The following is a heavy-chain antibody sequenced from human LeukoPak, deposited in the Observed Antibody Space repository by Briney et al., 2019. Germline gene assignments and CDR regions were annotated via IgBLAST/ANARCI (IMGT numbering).Heavy chain of an antibody. J-gene: IGHJ4*02. CDR2: INQDGSEK. CDR1: GFTFSSYW. CDR3: ARDEMYYYDSSGYYSFDY. D-gene: IGHD3-22*01. V-gene: IGHV3-7*01. Sequence: RGSLRPSCAASGFTFSSYWMSWVRQAPGKGLEWVANINQDGSEKYYVGSVKGRFTVSRDNAKNSLYLQMNSLRAEDTAVYYCARDEMYYYDSSGYYSFDYWGQGTLVTVSS.